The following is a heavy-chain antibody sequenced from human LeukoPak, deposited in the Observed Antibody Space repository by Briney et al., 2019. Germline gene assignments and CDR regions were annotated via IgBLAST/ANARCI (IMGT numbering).Heavy chain of an antibody. D-gene: IGHD2-2*01. J-gene: IGHJ5*02. Sequence: SETLSLTCSLSGGSISNDNWWSWVRQPPGKGLEWIGEIFHSGSTNYNPSLKSRLTISLDKSKNQFSLKLSSVTAADTAVYYCARRPSYFIVVVPAANWFDPWGQGTLVTVSS. CDR2: IFHSGST. CDR3: ARRPSYFIVVVPAANWFDP. CDR1: GGSISNDNW. V-gene: IGHV4-4*02.